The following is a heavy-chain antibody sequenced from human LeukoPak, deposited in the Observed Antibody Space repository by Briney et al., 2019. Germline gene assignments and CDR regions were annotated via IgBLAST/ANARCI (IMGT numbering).Heavy chain of an antibody. Sequence: GGSLRLYCAASGFTFSSYWMHWVRQAPGKGLEWVSYISSSGSTIYYADSVKGRFTISRDNAKNSLYLQMNSLRAEDTAVYYCARVLYCSGGSCSHYFDYWGQGTLVTVSS. CDR1: GFTFSSYW. D-gene: IGHD2-15*01. CDR2: ISSSGSTI. J-gene: IGHJ4*02. CDR3: ARVLYCSGGSCSHYFDY. V-gene: IGHV3-48*04.